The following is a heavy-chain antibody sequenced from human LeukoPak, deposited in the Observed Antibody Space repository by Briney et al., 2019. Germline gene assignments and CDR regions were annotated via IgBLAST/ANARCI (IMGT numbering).Heavy chain of an antibody. CDR3: ARTYYYMDI. Sequence: PSETLSLTCSVSGDSMRSHYWSWIRQPPGRELEWIGYISYTGSAKYNPSLSSRVTISVDTSNNHFSLNLFSVTAADTAVYYCARTYYYMDIWGKGTTVTVSS. CDR2: ISYTGSA. V-gene: IGHV4-59*11. CDR1: GDSMRSHY. J-gene: IGHJ6*03.